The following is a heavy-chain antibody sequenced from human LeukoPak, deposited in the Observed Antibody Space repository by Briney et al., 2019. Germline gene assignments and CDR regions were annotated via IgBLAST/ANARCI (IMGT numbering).Heavy chain of an antibody. D-gene: IGHD6-6*01. J-gene: IGHJ4*02. Sequence: AETLSLTCAVYGGSCSGYYWSWIRQPPGKGLEWIGEINHSGSTNYNPSLKSRVTISVDTSKNQFSLKLSSVTAADTAVYYCARGRGSSSGEDFDYWGQGTLVTASS. CDR2: INHSGST. CDR1: GGSCSGYY. CDR3: ARGRGSSSGEDFDY. V-gene: IGHV4-34*01.